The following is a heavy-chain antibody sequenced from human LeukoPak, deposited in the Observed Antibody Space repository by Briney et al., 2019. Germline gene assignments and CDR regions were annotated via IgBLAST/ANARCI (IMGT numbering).Heavy chain of an antibody. CDR1: GGSISSSSYY. CDR2: IYYSGST. Sequence: SETLSLTCTVSGGSISSSSYYWGWIRQPPGKGLEWIGSIYYSGSTYYNPSLKSRVTISVDTSKNQFSLKLSSVTAADTAVYYCARGNYDFWSGYPYFDYWGQGTLVTVSS. CDR3: ARGNYDFWSGYPYFDY. J-gene: IGHJ4*02. V-gene: IGHV4-39*07. D-gene: IGHD3-3*01.